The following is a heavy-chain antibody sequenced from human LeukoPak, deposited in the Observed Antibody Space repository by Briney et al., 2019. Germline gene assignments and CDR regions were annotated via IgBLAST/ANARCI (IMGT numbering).Heavy chain of an antibody. J-gene: IGHJ4*02. CDR3: ARDQASETFDY. Sequence: GASVKVSCKASGYTFTSYYMHWVRQAPGQGLEWMGIINPSGGSTSYAQKFQGRVTMTRDMSTSTVYMELSSLRSEDTAVYYCARDQASETFDYWGQGTLVTVSS. CDR2: INPSGGST. CDR1: GYTFTSYY. V-gene: IGHV1-46*01.